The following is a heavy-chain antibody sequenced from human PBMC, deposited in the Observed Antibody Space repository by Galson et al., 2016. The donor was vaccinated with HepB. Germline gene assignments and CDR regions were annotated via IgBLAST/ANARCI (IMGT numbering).Heavy chain of an antibody. CDR3: ARVLLDPLDGLFLYGMDV. V-gene: IGHV3-48*04. J-gene: IGHJ6*02. Sequence: SLRLSCAASGFNFNRYAMNWVRQAPGRGLEWISYVSASSQNIYYADSVKGRFTISRDNAKKSLHLQMNSLRVEDTGVYYCARVLLDPLDGLFLYGMDVWGQGTTVAVSS. CDR2: VSASSQNI. D-gene: IGHD3/OR15-3a*01. CDR1: GFNFNRYA.